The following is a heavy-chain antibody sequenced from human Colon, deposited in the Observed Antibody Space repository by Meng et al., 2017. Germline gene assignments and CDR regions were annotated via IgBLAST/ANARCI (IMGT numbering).Heavy chain of an antibody. D-gene: IGHD6-19*01. J-gene: IGHJ4*02. V-gene: IGHV3-23*01. CDR3: ARNRSVAAY. CDR1: GFTFSSYA. CDR2: IIGSSTT. Sequence: GGSLRLSCAASGFTFSSYAMSWVRQAPGKGLEWVSSIIGSSTTYYADSVQCRFTISRDNSKNTLYLHMNSLRDEDMAIYYCARNRSVAAYWGQGTLVTVSS.